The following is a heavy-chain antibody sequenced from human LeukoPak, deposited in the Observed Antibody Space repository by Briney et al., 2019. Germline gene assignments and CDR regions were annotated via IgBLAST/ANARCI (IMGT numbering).Heavy chain of an antibody. CDR2: IRYDGSNK. J-gene: IGHJ6*03. V-gene: IGHV3-30*02. Sequence: GGSLRLSCAASGFTFSSYGMHWVRQAPGKGLEWVAFIRYDGSNKYYADSVKGRFTISRDNSKNTLYLQMNSLRAEDTAVYYCARGVGYSSGWSKYYYYMDVWGTGTTVTVSS. CDR3: ARGVGYSSGWSKYYYYMDV. D-gene: IGHD6-19*01. CDR1: GFTFSSYG.